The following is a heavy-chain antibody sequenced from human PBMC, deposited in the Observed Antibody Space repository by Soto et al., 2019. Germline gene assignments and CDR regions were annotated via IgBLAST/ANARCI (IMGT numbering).Heavy chain of an antibody. J-gene: IGHJ5*02. CDR2: ISSSASHI. V-gene: IGHV3-21*01. Sequence: EVQLVESGGGLVKPGGSPSLSCAASGFSFSSYSMNWVRQAPGKGLEWVSSISSSASHINYADSVKGRFAISRDNAKKSLYLQMNSLRAEDTAVYYCARGYTGYCSGGTCYWFDPWGQGTLVTVSS. CDR3: ARGYTGYCSGGTCYWFDP. CDR1: GFSFSSYS. D-gene: IGHD2-15*01.